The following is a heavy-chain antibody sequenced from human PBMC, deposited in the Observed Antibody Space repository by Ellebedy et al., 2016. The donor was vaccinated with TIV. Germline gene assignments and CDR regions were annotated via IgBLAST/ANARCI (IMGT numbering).Heavy chain of an antibody. J-gene: IGHJ6*02. Sequence: GSLRLXXAVYGGSFSGYYWSWIRQPPGKGLEWIGSIYHSGSTYYNPSLKSRVTISVDTSKNQFSLKLSSVTAADTAVYYCARDYYDSSGYPAFNHYGMDVWGQGTTVTVSS. V-gene: IGHV4-34*01. CDR2: IYHSGST. D-gene: IGHD3-22*01. CDR3: ARDYYDSSGYPAFNHYGMDV. CDR1: GGSFSGYY.